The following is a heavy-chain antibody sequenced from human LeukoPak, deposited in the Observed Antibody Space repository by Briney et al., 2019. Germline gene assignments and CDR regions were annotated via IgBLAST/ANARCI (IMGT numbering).Heavy chain of an antibody. D-gene: IGHD6-13*01. J-gene: IGHJ4*02. V-gene: IGHV4-30-4*07. CDR2: IYYSEST. Sequence: SETLSLTCAVSGGSISSGGYSWSWIRQPPGKGLEWIGYIYYSESTYYNPSLKSRVTISVDTSKNQFSLMLSSVTAADTAVYYCARGLGRKGASSWYNYFDYWGQGALVTVSS. CDR1: GGSISSGGYS. CDR3: ARGLGRKGASSWYNYFDY.